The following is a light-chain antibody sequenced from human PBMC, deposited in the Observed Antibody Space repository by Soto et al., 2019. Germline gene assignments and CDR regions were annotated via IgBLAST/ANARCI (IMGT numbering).Light chain of an antibody. V-gene: IGLV1-40*01. CDR3: QSYASSLSGWV. CDR2: GNS. J-gene: IGLJ3*02. Sequence: QSALTQPPSVSGAPGQRVTISCTGSSSNIGAGYVVHWYQQLPGTAPKLLIYGNSNRPSGVPDRFSGSKTGTSASLAITGLQAEQEADYSCQSYASSLSGWVFGGGTKLTVL. CDR1: SSNIGAGYV.